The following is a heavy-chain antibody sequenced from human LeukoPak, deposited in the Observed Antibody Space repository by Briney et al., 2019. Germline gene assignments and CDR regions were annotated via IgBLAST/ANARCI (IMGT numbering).Heavy chain of an antibody. J-gene: IGHJ5*02. D-gene: IGHD2-2*01. CDR2: ISGGGGST. V-gene: IGHV3-23*01. CDR1: GFTVSSYA. Sequence: GGPLRLSFAASGFTVSSYAMSWVRKAPGKGLEWVSAISGGGGSTYYADSVKGRFTISRDNSKNTRYLQMNSPRAEDTALYYCARLPTAINGYFDPWGQGTLVTVPP. CDR3: ARLPTAINGYFDP.